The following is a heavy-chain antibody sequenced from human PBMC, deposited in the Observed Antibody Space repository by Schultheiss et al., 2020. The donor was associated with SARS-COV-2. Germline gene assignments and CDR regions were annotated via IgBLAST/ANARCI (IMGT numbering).Heavy chain of an antibody. V-gene: IGHV4-59*12. D-gene: IGHD2-15*01. CDR3: ARMVVVAATLGWFDP. J-gene: IGHJ5*02. CDR1: GGSISSYY. Sequence: SETLSLTCTVSGGSISSYYWSWIRQPPGKGLEWIGYIYYSGSTNYNPSLKSRVTISVDTSKNQFSLKLSSVTAADTAVYYCARMVVVAATLGWFDPWGQGTLVTVSS. CDR2: IYYSGST.